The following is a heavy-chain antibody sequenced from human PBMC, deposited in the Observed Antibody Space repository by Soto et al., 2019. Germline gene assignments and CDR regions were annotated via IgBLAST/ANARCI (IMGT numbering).Heavy chain of an antibody. CDR1: GYSFTSYR. J-gene: IGHJ4*02. Sequence: QVQLVQSGPEVKKPGASVKVSCKTSGYSFTSYRICWVRQAPGQGLEWMGWITTDKGKTTYAQKFQGRVTMTTDTSTSTAYMELRSLRSDDTAVYYCATRSPAFDYWGQGTLVAVSS. CDR2: ITTDKGKT. CDR3: ATRSPAFDY. V-gene: IGHV1-18*01.